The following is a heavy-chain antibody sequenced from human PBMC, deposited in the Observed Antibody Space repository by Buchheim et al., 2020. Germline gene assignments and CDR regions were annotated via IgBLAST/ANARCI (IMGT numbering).Heavy chain of an antibody. CDR3: ARESRYSYGFGNY. V-gene: IGHV4-61*01. CDR2: SYYTGST. D-gene: IGHD5-18*01. Sequence: QVQLQESGPGLVKPSETLSLTCTVSGDSVSSSSYYWSWIRQPPRKGLEWIGYSYYTGSTNYNPSLKSRVTISVDTSQNPFSLKLSSVTAADTAVYYCARESRYSYGFGNYWGQGTL. CDR1: GDSVSSSSYY. J-gene: IGHJ4*02.